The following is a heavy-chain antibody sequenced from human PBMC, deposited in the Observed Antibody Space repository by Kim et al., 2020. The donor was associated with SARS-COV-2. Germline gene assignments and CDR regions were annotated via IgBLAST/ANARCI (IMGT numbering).Heavy chain of an antibody. D-gene: IGHD1-26*01. Sequence: ADSVKGRFTISRDNAKNSLYLQMNSLRAEDTAVYYWAREIMGDYYYGMDVWGQGTTVTVSS. CDR3: AREIMGDYYYGMDV. J-gene: IGHJ6*02. V-gene: IGHV3-48*03.